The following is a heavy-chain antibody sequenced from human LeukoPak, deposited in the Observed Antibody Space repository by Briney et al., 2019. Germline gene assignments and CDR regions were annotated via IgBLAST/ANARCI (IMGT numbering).Heavy chain of an antibody. CDR1: GFTFSSYA. CDR2: ISWNSGSI. J-gene: IGHJ4*02. Sequence: GGSLRLSCTASGFTFSSYAMSWVRQAPGKGLEWVSAISWNSGSIGYADSVKGRCTISRNNAKNSLYLQINSLRAEDTALYYCAKDKGGGNYPNPFDYWGQGTLVTVSS. D-gene: IGHD1-26*01. CDR3: AKDKGGGNYPNPFDY. V-gene: IGHV3-9*01.